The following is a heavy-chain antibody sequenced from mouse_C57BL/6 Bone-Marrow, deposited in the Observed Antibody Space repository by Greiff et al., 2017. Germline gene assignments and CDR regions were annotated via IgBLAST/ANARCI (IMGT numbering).Heavy chain of an antibody. J-gene: IGHJ3*01. CDR1: GYTFTSYW. D-gene: IGHD2-4*01. V-gene: IGHV1-69*01. CDR3: AREGICYDDGFAY. CDR2: IDPSDSYT. Sequence: VQLQQPGAELVMPGASVKLSCKASGYTFTSYWMHWVKQRPGQGLEWIGEIDPSDSYTNYNQKFKGKSTLTVDKSSSTAYMQLSSLTSEDSAVYYCAREGICYDDGFAYWGQGTLVTVSA.